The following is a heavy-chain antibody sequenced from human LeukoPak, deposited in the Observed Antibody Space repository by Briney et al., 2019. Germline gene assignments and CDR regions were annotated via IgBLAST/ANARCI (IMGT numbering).Heavy chain of an antibody. CDR2: IYYSGST. D-gene: IGHD3-10*01. V-gene: IGHV4-59*01. CDR3: ARDQSGGYYFDY. J-gene: IGHJ4*02. CDR1: GGSTSSYY. Sequence: SETLSLTCTVSGGSTSSYYWSWIRQPPGKGLEWIGYIYYSGSTSYNPSLKSRVTISVDTSKSQFSLKLSSVTAADTAVYHCARDQSGGYYFDYWGQGTLVTVSS.